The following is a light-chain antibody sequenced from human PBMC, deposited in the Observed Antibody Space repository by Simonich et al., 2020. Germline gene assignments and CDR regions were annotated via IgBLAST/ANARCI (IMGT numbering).Light chain of an antibody. V-gene: IGLV2-23*01. CDR2: EGS. J-gene: IGLJ2*01. Sequence: QSALTQPASVSGSPGQSITISCTGTSSDVGSYKLVSWYQQHPGKAPKLMTYEGSKRTSGVSNRFSGSKSGNTASLTISGLQAEDEADYYCCSYAGSSTVVFGGGTKLTVL. CDR1: SSDVGSYKL. CDR3: CSYAGSSTVV.